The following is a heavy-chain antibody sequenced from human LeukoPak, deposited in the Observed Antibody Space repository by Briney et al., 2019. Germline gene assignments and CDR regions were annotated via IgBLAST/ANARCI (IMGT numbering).Heavy chain of an antibody. J-gene: IGHJ4*02. CDR1: GFTFSSYW. CDR2: IKQDGSEK. CDR3: ARDTYSSTVTPLDY. V-gene: IGHV3-7*01. Sequence: QPGGSLRLSCAASGFTFSSYWMHWVRQAPGKGLEWVANIKQDGSEKYYVDSVKGRFTISRDNAKNSLYLQMNSLRAEDTAVYYCARDTYSSTVTPLDYWGQGTLVTVSS. D-gene: IGHD4-17*01.